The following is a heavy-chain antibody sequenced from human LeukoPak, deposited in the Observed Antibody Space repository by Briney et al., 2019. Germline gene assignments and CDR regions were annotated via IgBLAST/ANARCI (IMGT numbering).Heavy chain of an antibody. CDR2: IYYSGST. J-gene: IGHJ4*02. CDR3: ARDPCTNGVCYSFDY. CDR1: GGSISSSSYY. D-gene: IGHD2-8*01. Sequence: SETLSLTCTVSGGSISSSSYYWGWIRQPPGKGLEWIGSIYYSGSTYYNPSLKSRVTISVDTSKNQFSLKLSSVTAADTAVYYCARDPCTNGVCYSFDYWGQGTLVTVSS. V-gene: IGHV4-39*07.